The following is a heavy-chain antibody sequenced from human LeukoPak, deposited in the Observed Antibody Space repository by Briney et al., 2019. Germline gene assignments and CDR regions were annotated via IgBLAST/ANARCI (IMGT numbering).Heavy chain of an antibody. D-gene: IGHD6-13*01. Sequence: QTGRSLRLSCAGSGLIFNNYAMHWVRQPPGKGLEWVSGISWNSGTIDYADSVRGRFTISRDNAKNSLYLQMNSLRAEDTAVYYCRGGRGISSRSFDYWGQGTLVTVSS. CDR3: RGGRGISSRSFDY. CDR1: GLIFNNYA. J-gene: IGHJ4*02. V-gene: IGHV3-9*01. CDR2: ISWNSGTI.